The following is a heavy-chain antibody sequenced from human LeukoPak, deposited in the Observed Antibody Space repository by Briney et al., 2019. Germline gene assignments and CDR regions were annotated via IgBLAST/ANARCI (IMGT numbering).Heavy chain of an antibody. V-gene: IGHV2-5*01. D-gene: IGHD3-22*01. CDR3: AHGYHSSGYVVLDY. J-gene: IGHJ4*02. CDR2: IYWSNDK. Sequence: SGPTLVNPTQTLTLTCTFSGFSLSTSGVGVGWIRRPPGKAPEWLALIYWSNDKRYSPSLKSRLTITKDTSKNQVVLTMTNMDPVDTATYYCAHGYHSSGYVVLDYWGQGTLVTVSS. CDR1: GFSLSTSGVG.